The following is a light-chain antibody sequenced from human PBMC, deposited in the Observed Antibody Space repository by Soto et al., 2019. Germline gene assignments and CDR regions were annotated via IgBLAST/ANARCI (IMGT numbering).Light chain of an antibody. J-gene: IGLJ2*01. CDR3: SSYAGSNSHVV. CDR1: SSDVGGYNY. CDR2: EVS. Sequence: QSVLTQPPSASGSPGQSVTISYTGTSSDVGGYNYVSWYQQHPGKAPKLMIYEVSKRPSGVPDRFSGSKSGNTASLTVSGLQAEDEADYYCSSYAGSNSHVVFGGGTQLT. V-gene: IGLV2-8*01.